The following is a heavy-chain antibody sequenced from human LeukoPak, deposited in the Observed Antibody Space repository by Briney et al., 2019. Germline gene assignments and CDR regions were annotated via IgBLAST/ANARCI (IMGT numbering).Heavy chain of an antibody. Sequence: PSGTLSLTCTVSGGSISSGSYYWSWIRQPAGKGLEWIGRIYTSGSTNYNPSLKSRVTISVDTSKNQFSLKLSSVTAADTAVYYCARRKEEGSGWYGDFDYWGQGTLVTVSS. CDR2: IYTSGST. D-gene: IGHD6-19*01. V-gene: IGHV4-61*02. J-gene: IGHJ4*02. CDR3: ARRKEEGSGWYGDFDY. CDR1: GGSISSGSYY.